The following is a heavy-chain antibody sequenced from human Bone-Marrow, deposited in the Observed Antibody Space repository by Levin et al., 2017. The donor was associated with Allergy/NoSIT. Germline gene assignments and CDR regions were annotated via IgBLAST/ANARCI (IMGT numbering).Heavy chain of an antibody. J-gene: IGHJ4*02. CDR3: ARDDIAAGQYYFDY. CDR1: GFIFSSFG. D-gene: IGHD6-13*01. Sequence: PGGSLRLSCAASGFIFSSFGMHWVRQTPGKGLEWVALISYDGSNKYYAESVKGRFTISRDNSKNTLSLQMNSLRAEDTALYYCARDDIAAGQYYFDYWGQGTLVTVSS. V-gene: IGHV3-33*05. CDR2: ISYDGSNK.